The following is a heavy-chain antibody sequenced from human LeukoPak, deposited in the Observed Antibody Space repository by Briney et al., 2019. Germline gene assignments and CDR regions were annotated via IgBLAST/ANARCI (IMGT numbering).Heavy chain of an antibody. CDR3: ARRIVVVVAATYIDY. CDR2: INHSGST. D-gene: IGHD2-15*01. Sequence: SETLSLTCAVYGGSFSGYYWSWIRQPPGKGLEWIGEINHSGSTNYNPSLKSRVTISVDTSKNQFSLKPSSVTAADTAVYYCARRIVVVVAATYIDYWGKGTLVTVSS. CDR1: GGSFSGYY. V-gene: IGHV4-34*01. J-gene: IGHJ4*02.